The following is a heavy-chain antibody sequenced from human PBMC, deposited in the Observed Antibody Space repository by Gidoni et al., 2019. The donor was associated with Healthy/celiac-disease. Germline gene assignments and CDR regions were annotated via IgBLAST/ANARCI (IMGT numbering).Heavy chain of an antibody. CDR3: AKDPSIAAAGTVSAFDI. CDR2: ISGSCGST. V-gene: IGHV3-23*01. Sequence: EVQLLESGGGLVQPGGSLRLSCAASGFTFSSYAMSWVRQAPGKGLEWVSAISGSCGSTYYADSVKGRFTSSRDHSKNTLYLQMNSLRAEDTAVYYCAKDPSIAAAGTVSAFDIWGQGTMVTVSS. D-gene: IGHD6-13*01. J-gene: IGHJ3*02. CDR1: GFTFSSYA.